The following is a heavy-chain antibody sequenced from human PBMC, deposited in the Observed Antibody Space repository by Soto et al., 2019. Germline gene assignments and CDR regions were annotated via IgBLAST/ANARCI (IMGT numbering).Heavy chain of an antibody. CDR1: GGSITSYY. CDR3: ARRWSGTDY. J-gene: IGHJ4*01. D-gene: IGHD3-10*01. Sequence: QVQLQESGPGLVKPSETLSLTCTVSGGSITSYYWGWIRQPPGKGLEWIGYIHNSGSTSYNPSLQSRVTISADVSKNQFSLDLRSVTAADTAVYYCARRWSGTDYWGHGTLVTVSS. V-gene: IGHV4-59*01. CDR2: IHNSGST.